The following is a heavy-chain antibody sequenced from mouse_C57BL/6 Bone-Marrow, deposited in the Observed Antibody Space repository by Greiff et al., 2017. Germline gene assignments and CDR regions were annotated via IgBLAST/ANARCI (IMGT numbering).Heavy chain of an antibody. CDR3: ARESNWDERYFDV. CDR1: GFTFSSYA. V-gene: IGHV5-4*01. D-gene: IGHD4-1*02. J-gene: IGHJ1*03. CDR2: ISDGGSYT. Sequence: EVKLVESGGGLVKPGGSLKLSCAASGFTFSSYAMSWVRQTPEKRLEWVATISDGGSYTYYPDNVKGRFTISRDNAKNNLYLQMSHLKSEDTAMYYCARESNWDERYFDVWGKGTTVTVSS.